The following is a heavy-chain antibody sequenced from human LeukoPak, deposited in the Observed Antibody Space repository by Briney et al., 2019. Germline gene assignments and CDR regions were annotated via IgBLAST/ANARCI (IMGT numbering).Heavy chain of an antibody. Sequence: SEALSLTRTVSGGSISSYYWSWIRQPPGKGLEWIGYIYYSGSTNYNPSLKSRVTISRDTSKNEFSLILSSVTAADTAVYFCARDSPPAYCSSGSCYFDSWGQGTLVTVSS. CDR2: IYYSGST. CDR1: GGSISSYY. CDR3: ARDSPPAYCSSGSCYFDS. V-gene: IGHV4-59*12. J-gene: IGHJ4*02. D-gene: IGHD2-15*01.